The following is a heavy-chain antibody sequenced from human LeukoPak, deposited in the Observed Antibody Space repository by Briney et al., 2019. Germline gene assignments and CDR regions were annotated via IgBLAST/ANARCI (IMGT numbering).Heavy chain of an antibody. CDR2: ISTYNGKT. V-gene: IGHV1-18*01. Sequence: ASVKVSCKASGYTFTSYGISWVRQAPGQGLEWMGWISTYNGKTKFAQKLQGRVTMTTDTSTSTAYMELRSLRSDDTAVYYCARDYDSSGYYVYWGQGTLVTVSS. D-gene: IGHD3-22*01. CDR3: ARDYDSSGYYVY. CDR1: GYTFTSYG. J-gene: IGHJ4*02.